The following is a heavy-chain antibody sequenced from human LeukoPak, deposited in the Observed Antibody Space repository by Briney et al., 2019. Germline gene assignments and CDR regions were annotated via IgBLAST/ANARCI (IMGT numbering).Heavy chain of an antibody. J-gene: IGHJ5*02. Sequence: GSVKVSCKASGYTFTGYYMHLVRQAPEQGLEWMGVINPSGGSTNYAQKFQGRVTLTRDTSTSTVYMELRSLTSEDTALYYCARLGTATAPTWGQGTLVTVSS. CDR1: GYTFTGYY. D-gene: IGHD5-18*01. V-gene: IGHV1-46*01. CDR2: INPSGGST. CDR3: ARLGTATAPT.